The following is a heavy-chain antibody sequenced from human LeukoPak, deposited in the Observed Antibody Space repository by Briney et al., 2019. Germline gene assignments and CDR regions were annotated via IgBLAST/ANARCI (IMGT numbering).Heavy chain of an antibody. CDR3: ARGTPNYDSSGYLFDY. J-gene: IGHJ4*02. CDR2: IYSGGST. CDR1: GFTVSSNY. D-gene: IGHD3-22*01. Sequence: GGSLRLSCAASGFTVSSNYMSWVRQAPGKGLEWVSVIYSGGSTYYADSVKDRFTTSRHNSKNTMYLQMNSLRAEDTAVYYCARGTPNYDSSGYLFDYWGQGTLVTVSS. V-gene: IGHV3-53*04.